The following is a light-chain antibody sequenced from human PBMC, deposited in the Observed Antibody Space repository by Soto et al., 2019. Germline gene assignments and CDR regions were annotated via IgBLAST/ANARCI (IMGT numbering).Light chain of an antibody. CDR3: QHYNNLPIT. V-gene: IGKV3-15*01. CDR1: QSVSSN. J-gene: IGKJ4*01. Sequence: EIVLTQSPATLSVSPGERATLSCRASQSVSSNLAWYQQKPGQAPRLLIYGASTRAPGIPARFSGSGSGTEFTLTISSLQSEDFAVYYCQHYNNLPITLGGGAKVEIK. CDR2: GAS.